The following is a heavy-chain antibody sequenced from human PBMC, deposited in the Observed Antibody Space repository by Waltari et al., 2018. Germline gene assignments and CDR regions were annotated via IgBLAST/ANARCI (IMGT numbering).Heavy chain of an antibody. CDR2: IEGSSGTI. J-gene: IGHJ6*03. V-gene: IGHV3-48*04. D-gene: IGHD6-19*01. CDR1: AFTFSTYS. CDR3: ARGYNSGWHYYNYIDV. Sequence: EVQLVESGGGLVQPGGSLRLSCAASAFTFSTYSMNWVRQAPGKGLEWVSYIEGSSGTISYTDSVKGRFTISRDNAKNSLYLQMDSLRAEDTAVYYCARGYNSGWHYYNYIDVWGKGTTVTVSS.